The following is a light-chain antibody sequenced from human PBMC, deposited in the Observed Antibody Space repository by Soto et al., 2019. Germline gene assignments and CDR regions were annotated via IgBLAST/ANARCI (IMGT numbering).Light chain of an antibody. Sequence: EIVLTQSPGTLSLSPGERATLSCRASQSITGNSLAWYQQKPGRPPRLLINGASSRATGVPDRFSGTGSGSDFTLIISRLEPEDFALYYCQQYDSSPATFGQGTRLEIK. V-gene: IGKV3-20*01. CDR1: QSITGNS. J-gene: IGKJ5*01. CDR3: QQYDSSPAT. CDR2: GAS.